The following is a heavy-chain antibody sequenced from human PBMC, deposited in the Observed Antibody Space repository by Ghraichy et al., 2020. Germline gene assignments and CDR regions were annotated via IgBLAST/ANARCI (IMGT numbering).Heavy chain of an antibody. J-gene: IGHJ5*02. CDR1: GGSISSYY. V-gene: IGHV4-59*01. CDR3: ARGGSSTSDWFDP. CDR2: IYYSGST. Sequence: SETLSLTCTVSGGSISSYYWSWIRQPPGKGLEWIGYIYYSGSTNYNPSLKSRVTISVDTSKNQFSLKLSSVTAADTAVYYCARGGSSTSDWFDPWGQGTLVTVSS. D-gene: IGHD2-2*01.